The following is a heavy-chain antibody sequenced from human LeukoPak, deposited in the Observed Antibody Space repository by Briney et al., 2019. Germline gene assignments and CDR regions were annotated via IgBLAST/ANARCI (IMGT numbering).Heavy chain of an antibody. V-gene: IGHV3-20*04. CDR3: ARVWGIAATGTSAFDI. CDR1: GITFDDYG. J-gene: IGHJ3*02. Sequence: PGGSLRLSCAVSGITFDDYGMSWVRQVPGKGLKWVSGINWNGGSTDYADSMKGRFTISRDNAKNSLYLQMNSLRAEDTALYYCARVWGIAATGTSAFDIWGQGTMVTVSS. CDR2: INWNGGST. D-gene: IGHD6-13*01.